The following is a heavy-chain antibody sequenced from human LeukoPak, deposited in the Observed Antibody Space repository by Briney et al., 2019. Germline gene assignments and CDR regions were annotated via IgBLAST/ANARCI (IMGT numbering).Heavy chain of an antibody. V-gene: IGHV3-7*05. CDR2: IKEDGREK. CDR1: GFTFNRYW. Sequence: PGGSLRLSCAASGFTFNRYWMSWVRQAPGKGLEWVANIKEDGREKYYIDSVKGRFTISRDNAKNSLYLQMNSLRADDTAVYFCARLPLTERRHFEYWGQGTLVTASS. CDR3: ARLPLTERRHFEY. D-gene: IGHD5-24*01. J-gene: IGHJ4*02.